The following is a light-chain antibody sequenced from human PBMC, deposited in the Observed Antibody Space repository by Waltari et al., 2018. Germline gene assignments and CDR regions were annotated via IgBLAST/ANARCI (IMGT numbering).Light chain of an antibody. Sequence: AIRITQSPSSLAASTGDRVTTTCRASQGISSYLAWYQQKPGKAPKLLIYAASTLQSGVPSMFSGSGYGTDFTLTISCLQSEDFATYYCQQYYSYPHTFGQGTKLEIK. J-gene: IGKJ2*01. V-gene: IGKV1-8*01. CDR2: AAS. CDR3: QQYYSYPHT. CDR1: QGISSY.